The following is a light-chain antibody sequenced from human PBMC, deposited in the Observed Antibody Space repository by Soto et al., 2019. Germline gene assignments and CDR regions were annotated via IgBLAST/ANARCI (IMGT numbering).Light chain of an antibody. CDR1: QSISSY. CDR2: ATS. Sequence: DIQMTQSPSSLSASVGDRITIACRAGQSISSYLNWFQQKPGKAPKLLIYATSSLQSGVPSRFSGSGSGTDFTLTISSLQPEDFATYYCQQSHSTPITFGQGTRLEIK. CDR3: QQSHSTPIT. J-gene: IGKJ5*01. V-gene: IGKV1-39*01.